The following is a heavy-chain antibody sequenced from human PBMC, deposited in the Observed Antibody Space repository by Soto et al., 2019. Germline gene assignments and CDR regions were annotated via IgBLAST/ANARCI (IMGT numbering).Heavy chain of an antibody. CDR2: ISTYNGNT. Sequence: QVPLVQSGAEVKKPGASGKVSCKASGYTFTTYGMSWARQAPGQGLDWMGWISTYNGNTKYAERLQGRGTMTTDTTTSTAYMGLRSLRSDDTAVYYCARGPTDYYDNSGDYFLDYWGQGTLVTVSS. CDR3: ARGPTDYYDNSGDYFLDY. J-gene: IGHJ4*02. D-gene: IGHD3-22*01. CDR1: GYTFTTYG. V-gene: IGHV1-18*01.